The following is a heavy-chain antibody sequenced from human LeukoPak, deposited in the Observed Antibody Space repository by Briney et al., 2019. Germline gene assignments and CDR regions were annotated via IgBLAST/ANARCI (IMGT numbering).Heavy chain of an antibody. CDR3: AICTFGGVVAAFDI. D-gene: IGHD3-16*01. J-gene: IGHJ3*02. CDR1: GYTFTSYG. Sequence: GASVKVSCKASGYTFTSYGISWVRQAPGQGLEWMGWISSYNGNTNYAQKLQGRVTMTTDTSKSTAYMELRSLRSDDTAVYYCAICTFGGVVAAFDIWGQGTMVTVSS. V-gene: IGHV1-18*04. CDR2: ISSYNGNT.